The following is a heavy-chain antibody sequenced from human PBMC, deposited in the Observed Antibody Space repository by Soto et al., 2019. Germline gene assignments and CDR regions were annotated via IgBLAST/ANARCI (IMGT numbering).Heavy chain of an antibody. CDR1: GFTFSSYS. D-gene: IGHD2-2*01. CDR3: AREDCSSTSCYAGIMNYYYYYMDV. CDR2: ISSSSSYI. J-gene: IGHJ6*03. Sequence: EVQLVESGGGLVKPGGSLRLSCAASGFTFSSYSMNWVRQAPGKGLEWVSSISSSSSYIYYADSVKGRFTISRDNAKNSLYLQMNGLRAEDTAVYYCAREDCSSTSCYAGIMNYYYYYMDVWGKGTTVTVSS. V-gene: IGHV3-21*01.